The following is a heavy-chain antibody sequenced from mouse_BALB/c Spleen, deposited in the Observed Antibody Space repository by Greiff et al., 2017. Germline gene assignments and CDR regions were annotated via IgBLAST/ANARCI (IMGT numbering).Heavy chain of an antibody. V-gene: IGHV5-9-3*01. CDR2: ISSGGSYT. Sequence: EVKLVESGGGLVKPGGSLKLSCAASGFTFSSYAMSWVRQTPEKRLEWVATISSGGSYTYYPDSVKGRFTISRDNAKNTLYLQMSSLRSEDTAMYYCARQRTTVVAEDYWGQGTTLTVSS. CDR3: ARQRTTVVAEDY. D-gene: IGHD1-1*01. CDR1: GFTFSSYA. J-gene: IGHJ2*01.